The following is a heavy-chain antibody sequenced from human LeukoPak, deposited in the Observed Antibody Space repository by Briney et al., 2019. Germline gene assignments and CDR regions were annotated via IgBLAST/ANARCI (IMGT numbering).Heavy chain of an antibody. D-gene: IGHD1-26*01. J-gene: IGHJ4*02. CDR3: ARVGGGNYYYFDY. CDR1: GYTFTTYR. V-gene: IGHV1-18*01. Sequence: GASVKVSCKASGYTFTTYRISWVRQAPGQGLEWMGWISAYNDDAHYAQKLQGRVTMTTDTSTNTAYMELRSLRSDDTAEYYCARVGGGNYYYFDYWGQGTLVTVSS. CDR2: ISAYNDDA.